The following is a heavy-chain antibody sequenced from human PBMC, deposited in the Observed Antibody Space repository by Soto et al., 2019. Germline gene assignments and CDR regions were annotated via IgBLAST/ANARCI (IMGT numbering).Heavy chain of an antibody. CDR2: ISGSGGSI. CDR3: VKGYWKGDV. Sequence: EVQLLESGGGLVQPGGSVRLSCAASGFTFSTYAMNWVRQAPGNGLEWVSAISGSGGSIHYADSVKGRFTISRDNSKNTLYLQMNSLRDEDTAVYHCVKGYWKGDVWGQGTTVTVSS. CDR1: GFTFSTYA. V-gene: IGHV3-23*01. D-gene: IGHD1-1*01. J-gene: IGHJ6*02.